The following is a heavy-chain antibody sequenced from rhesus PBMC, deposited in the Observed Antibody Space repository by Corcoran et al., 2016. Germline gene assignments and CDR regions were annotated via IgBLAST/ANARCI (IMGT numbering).Heavy chain of an antibody. J-gene: IGHJ4*01. Sequence: QVRLQESGTGLVKPSETLSLTCAVSGGSISDYYWNWVRQPPGEGVGWIGYIGGTGGSTYNNPYFKSRVTISTDTSKNQCSLMMSSVTAADTAFYYCTRTPDSWNGIDSWGQGVLVTVSS. D-gene: IGHD1-14*01. CDR2: IGGTGGST. CDR1: GGSISDYY. CDR3: TRTPDSWNGIDS. V-gene: IGHV4-165*02.